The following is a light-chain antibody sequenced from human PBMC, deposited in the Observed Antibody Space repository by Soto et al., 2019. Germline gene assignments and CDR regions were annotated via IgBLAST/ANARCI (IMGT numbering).Light chain of an antibody. CDR2: EVN. J-gene: IGLJ1*01. Sequence: QSALAQPPSVSGSPGQSVTISCTGTSSDVGFFNYVSWYQHHPGKVPKFLIYEVNKRPSGVPDRFSGSKSGNTASLTVSELQPEDEAEYFCSSFVDGTSYVFGTGTKLTVL. CDR3: SSFVDGTSYV. CDR1: SSDVGFFNY. V-gene: IGLV2-8*01.